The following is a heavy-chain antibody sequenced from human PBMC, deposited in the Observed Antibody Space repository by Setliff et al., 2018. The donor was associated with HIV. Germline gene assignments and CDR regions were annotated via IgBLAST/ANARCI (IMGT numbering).Heavy chain of an antibody. Sequence: ASVKVSCKASGYTFTSFGLSWVRQAPGQGLEWMAWISLYNDDTNLAPRFRGRVTLPTDTSTRTAYMELTSLTSDDTAVYYCATDRTQTGMNMVRGRLTDPARYPLDYWGQGTLVTVSS. CDR3: ATDRTQTGMNMVRGRLTDPARYPLDY. D-gene: IGHD3-10*01. V-gene: IGHV1-18*01. CDR1: GYTFTSFG. J-gene: IGHJ4*02. CDR2: ISLYNDDT.